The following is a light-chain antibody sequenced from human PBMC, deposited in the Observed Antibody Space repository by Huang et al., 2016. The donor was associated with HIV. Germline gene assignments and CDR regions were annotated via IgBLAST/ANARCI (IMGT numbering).Light chain of an antibody. J-gene: IGKJ3*01. CDR2: DTS. Sequence: DIQMTQSPSSLSASVGDRVTITCQASQDITNYLNWYQQKPGKAPKLLIYDTSNLETGVPSRVSGSGSGTDFTFTISSLQPEDIATYYCQQYDNLPFTFGPGTKVDIE. V-gene: IGKV1-33*01. CDR1: QDITNY. CDR3: QQYDNLPFT.